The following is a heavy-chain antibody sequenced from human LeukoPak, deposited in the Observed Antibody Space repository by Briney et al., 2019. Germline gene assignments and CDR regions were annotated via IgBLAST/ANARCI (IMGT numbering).Heavy chain of an antibody. J-gene: IGHJ3*02. D-gene: IGHD1-1*01. Sequence: SETLSPTCTVSGGSISSYYWSWIRQPPGKGLEWIGYIYTSGSTNYNPSLKSRVTISVDTSKNQFSLKLSSVTAADTAVYYCARATTAWDAFDIWGQGTMVTVSS. CDR2: IYTSGST. CDR1: GGSISSYY. CDR3: ARATTAWDAFDI. V-gene: IGHV4-4*09.